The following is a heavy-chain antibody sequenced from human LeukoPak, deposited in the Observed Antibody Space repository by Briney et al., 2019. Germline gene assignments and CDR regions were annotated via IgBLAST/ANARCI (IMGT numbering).Heavy chain of an antibody. D-gene: IGHD3-22*01. V-gene: IGHV4-59*12. CDR1: GGSISSYY. Sequence: NASESLSLTCTVSGGSISSYYWSWIRQPPGKGLEWIGSIYHSGSTYYNPSLKSRVTISVDTSKNQFSLKLSSVTAADTAVYYCARTGNYDRTYAFDIWGQGTMVTVSS. CDR2: IYHSGST. J-gene: IGHJ3*02. CDR3: ARTGNYDRTYAFDI.